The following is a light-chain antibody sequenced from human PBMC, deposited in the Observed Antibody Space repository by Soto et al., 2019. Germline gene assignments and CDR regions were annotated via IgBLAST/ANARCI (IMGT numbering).Light chain of an antibody. Sequence: EIVMTQSPATLCVSPGERVTLSCRASQSVSNNLVWYQQRPGQAPRLLIYAASTRATGIPARFSGSGSGTDFTLTISSLQPDDFATYYCQHPDSTFGPGTKVDIK. CDR3: QHPDST. V-gene: IGKV3-15*01. J-gene: IGKJ1*01. CDR1: QSVSNN. CDR2: AAS.